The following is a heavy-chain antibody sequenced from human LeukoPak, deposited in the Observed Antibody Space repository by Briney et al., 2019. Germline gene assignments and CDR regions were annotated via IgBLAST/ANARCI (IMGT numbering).Heavy chain of an antibody. CDR3: ARRQWELRPFDY. CDR2: INHSGST. Sequence: PSETLSLTCAVYGGSFSGYYWSWIRQPPGKGLEWIGEINHSGSTNYNPSLKSRVTISVDTSKNQFSLKLSSVTAADTAVYYCARRQWELRPFDYWGQGTLVTVSS. CDR1: GGSFSGYY. V-gene: IGHV4-34*01. J-gene: IGHJ4*02. D-gene: IGHD1-26*01.